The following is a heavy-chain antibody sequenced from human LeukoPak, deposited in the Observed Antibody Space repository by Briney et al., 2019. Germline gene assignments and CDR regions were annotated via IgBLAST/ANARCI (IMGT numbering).Heavy chain of an antibody. Sequence: SETLSLACTVSGGSLSSYYWTWIRQPPGKGLEWIGYIYYSVSTNYNPSLKSRVTISVDTSKNQFSLKLSSVTVADTAVYYCARGLKFYDILTAYYTFPYFDYWGQGALVTVSS. V-gene: IGHV4-59*01. CDR1: GGSLSSYY. CDR2: IYYSVST. J-gene: IGHJ4*02. D-gene: IGHD3-9*01. CDR3: ARGLKFYDILTAYYTFPYFDY.